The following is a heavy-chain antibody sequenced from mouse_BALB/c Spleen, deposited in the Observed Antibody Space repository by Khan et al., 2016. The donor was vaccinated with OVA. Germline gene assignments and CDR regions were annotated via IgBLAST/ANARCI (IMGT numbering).Heavy chain of an antibody. Sequence: EVKLMESGPGLVKPSQSLSLTCTVTGYSITSGYGWNWIRQFPGNKLEWMGYISYSGSTNYNPSLKSRISIPRDTSKNQFFLQLNSVTTEDKATYYCARTARIKYWGQGTTLTVSS. CDR2: ISYSGST. CDR1: GYSITSGYG. CDR3: ARTARIKY. J-gene: IGHJ2*01. V-gene: IGHV3-2*02. D-gene: IGHD1-2*01.